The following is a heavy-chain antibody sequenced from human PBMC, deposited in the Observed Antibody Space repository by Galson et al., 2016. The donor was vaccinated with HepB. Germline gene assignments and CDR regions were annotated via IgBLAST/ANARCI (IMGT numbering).Heavy chain of an antibody. Sequence: SLRLSCAASGFTFDDYGMSWVRQAPGKGLEWVSGINWNGGSTGYADSVKGRFTISRDNAKNSLFLQMRSLRAEDTAVYFCATFIEEHSSFESWGQGTLVTVSS. CDR3: ATFIEEHSSFES. D-gene: IGHD1/OR15-1a*01. J-gene: IGHJ4*02. CDR2: INWNGGST. CDR1: GFTFDDYG. V-gene: IGHV3-20*04.